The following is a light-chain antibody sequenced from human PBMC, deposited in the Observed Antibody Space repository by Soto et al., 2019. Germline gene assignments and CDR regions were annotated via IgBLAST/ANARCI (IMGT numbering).Light chain of an antibody. J-gene: IGKJ2*01. Sequence: ESMLSQSPGTLSLSPGERATLSWRASQSVSTRYLAWYQQKPGQAPRLLIYGASIRATGIPDRFSGSGSGTDFTLTISILEPEDFAVYYCHQFGSSPPAFTFGQGTKLEI. CDR2: GAS. V-gene: IGKV3-20*01. CDR1: QSVSTRY. CDR3: HQFGSSPPAFT.